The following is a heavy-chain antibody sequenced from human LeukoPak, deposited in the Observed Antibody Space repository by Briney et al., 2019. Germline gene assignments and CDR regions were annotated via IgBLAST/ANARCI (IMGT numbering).Heavy chain of an antibody. J-gene: IGHJ4*02. D-gene: IGHD4-23*01. Sequence: GGSLRLSCAASRFTLTYYAMHWVRQAPGKGLEWVAVTSYDGNKKYYTDSVKGRFTISRDSSKNTLYLQMSSLRAEDTAVYYCARSSYDYGGIEGPFDYWGQGTLVTVSS. CDR1: RFTLTYYA. CDR3: ARSSYDYGGIEGPFDY. CDR2: TSYDGNKK. V-gene: IGHV3-30*10.